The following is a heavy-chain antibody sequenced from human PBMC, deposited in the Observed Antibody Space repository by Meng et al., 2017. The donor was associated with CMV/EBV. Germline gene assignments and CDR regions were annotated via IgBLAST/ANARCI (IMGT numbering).Heavy chain of an antibody. CDR3: ARPIYSGSYWGFDYGMDV. CDR2: ISTDGGNT. D-gene: IGHD1-26*01. J-gene: IGHJ6*02. Sequence: GESLKISCAASGFTFSGYAMSWVRLGPGKGLEWVSTISTDGGNTDHADSVRGRFTISRDNSRDTLYLQMNSLRAEDTAVYYCARPIYSGSYWGFDYGMDVWGQGTTVTVSS. V-gene: IGHV3-23*01. CDR1: GFTFSGYA.